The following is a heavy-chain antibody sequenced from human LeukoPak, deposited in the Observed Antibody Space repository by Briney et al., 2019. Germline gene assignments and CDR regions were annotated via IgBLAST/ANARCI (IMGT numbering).Heavy chain of an antibody. CDR2: INHSGST. CDR1: GGSFSGYY. CDR3: ARRRQLLLRDAFDI. Sequence: SETLSLTCAVYGGSFSGYYWSWIRQPPGKGLEWIGEINHSGSTNYNPSLKSRVTILVGTSKNQFSLKLSSVTAADTAVYYCARRRQLLLRDAFDIWGQGTMVTVSS. J-gene: IGHJ3*02. D-gene: IGHD2-2*01. V-gene: IGHV4-34*01.